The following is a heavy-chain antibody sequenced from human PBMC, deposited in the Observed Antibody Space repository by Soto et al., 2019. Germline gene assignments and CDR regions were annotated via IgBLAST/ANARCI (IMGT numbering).Heavy chain of an antibody. V-gene: IGHV4-34*01. Sequence: QVQLQQWGAGLLKPSETLSLTCAVYGGSFSGYYWSWIRQPPGKGLEWIGEINHSGSTNYNPSLKRRVTISVDTSKNQFSLKLSSVTAADTAVYYCARGPLYMVRGVIALYYFDYWGQGTLVTVSS. J-gene: IGHJ4*02. CDR1: GGSFSGYY. CDR3: ARGPLYMVRGVIALYYFDY. D-gene: IGHD3-10*01. CDR2: INHSGST.